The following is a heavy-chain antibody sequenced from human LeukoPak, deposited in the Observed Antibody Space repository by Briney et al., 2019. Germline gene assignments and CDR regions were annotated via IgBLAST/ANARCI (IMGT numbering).Heavy chain of an antibody. D-gene: IGHD2-15*01. J-gene: IGHJ6*03. CDR1: GGSISSSTYY. CDR2: IYYSRST. V-gene: IGHV4-39*07. Sequence: KPSETLSLTCTVSGGSISSSTYYWAWIRQPPGKGLEWIGSIYYSRSTYYNPSLKSRVTISVDTSKNQFSLKLSSVTAADTAVYYCARGDIVRDRRIRKNYYYYYMDVWGKGTTVTVSS. CDR3: ARGDIVRDRRIRKNYYYYYMDV.